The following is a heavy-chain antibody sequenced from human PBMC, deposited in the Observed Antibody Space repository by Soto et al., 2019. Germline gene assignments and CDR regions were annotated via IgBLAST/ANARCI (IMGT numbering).Heavy chain of an antibody. J-gene: IGHJ4*02. CDR1: VFTFSSYG. D-gene: IGHD5-18*01. CDR3: ARDGEIQLLSLVLVY. Sequence: GPLRLSCAASVFTFSSYGMHLVRQAPGKGLEWVAVIWYDGSNKYYEDSVKRRFTISRDNSKNTLYLQMNSLRAEDTAVYYCARDGEIQLLSLVLVYWGQGTLVTVSS. V-gene: IGHV3-33*01. CDR2: IWYDGSNK.